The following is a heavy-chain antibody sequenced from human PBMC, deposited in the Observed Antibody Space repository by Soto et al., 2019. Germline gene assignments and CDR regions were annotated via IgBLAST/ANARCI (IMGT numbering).Heavy chain of an antibody. J-gene: IGHJ4*02. CDR3: DKGLGVSGAGSFDY. Sequence: GWSLRLSCAASGFTFSSYGMHWVRQAPGKGLEWVAVISYDGSNKYYADSVKGRFTISRDNSKNTLYLQMNSLRAEDTAVYYCDKGLGVSGAGSFDYWGQGTRVTVSS. V-gene: IGHV3-30*18. CDR1: GFTFSSYG. CDR2: ISYDGSNK. D-gene: IGHD6-19*01.